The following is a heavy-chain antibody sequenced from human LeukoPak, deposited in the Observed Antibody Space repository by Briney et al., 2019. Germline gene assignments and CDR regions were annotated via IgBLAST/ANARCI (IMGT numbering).Heavy chain of an antibody. CDR2: IYTSGST. CDR3: ARDHYDYVWGSYRYFNWFDP. D-gene: IGHD3-16*02. J-gene: IGHJ5*02. CDR1: GASISSGSYY. Sequence: SQTLSLTCTVSGASISSGSYYWSWIRQPGGKGLEWIGRIYTSGSTNYHPSLKSRFSISVDTSKNQFSLKLSSVTAADTAVYYCARDHYDYVWGSYRYFNWFDPWGQGTLVTVSS. V-gene: IGHV4-61*02.